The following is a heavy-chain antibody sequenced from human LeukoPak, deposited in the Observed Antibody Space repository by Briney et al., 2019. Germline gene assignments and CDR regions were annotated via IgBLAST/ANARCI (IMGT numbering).Heavy chain of an antibody. V-gene: IGHV4-59*01. J-gene: IGHJ6*02. CDR1: GGSISTYY. CDR3: ARAQVDYNNGPGSRGYYSYGMDV. CDR2: IYYSGST. Sequence: PSETLSLTCTVSGGSISTYYGNWIRQAPGKGLEWIGYIYYSGSTNYNPSLKSRVAMSVDTSRNQFSLELSSVTAADTAVYYCARAQVDYNNGPGSRGYYSYGMDVWGRGTTVTVSS. D-gene: IGHD4-11*01.